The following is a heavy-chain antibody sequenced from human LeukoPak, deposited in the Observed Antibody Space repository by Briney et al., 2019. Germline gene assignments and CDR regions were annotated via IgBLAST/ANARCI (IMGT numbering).Heavy chain of an antibody. CDR2: INPNSGGT. V-gene: IGHV1-2*02. CDR1: GYTFTGYY. CDR3: ARYTRYYYGSGSYYNAFDY. Sequence: GASVKVSCKASGYTFTGYYMHWVRQAPGQGLEWMGWINPNSGGTNYAQKFQGRVTMTRDTSISTAYMELSRLRSDDTAVYSCARYTRYYYGSGSYYNAFDYWGQGTLVTVSS. J-gene: IGHJ4*02. D-gene: IGHD3-10*01.